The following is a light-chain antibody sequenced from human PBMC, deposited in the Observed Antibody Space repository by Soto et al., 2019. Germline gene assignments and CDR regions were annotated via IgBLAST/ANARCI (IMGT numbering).Light chain of an antibody. CDR3: QQSYSTPLT. V-gene: IGKV1-39*01. CDR1: QSISSY. J-gene: IGKJ4*01. Sequence: DIQMTQSPSSLSASVGDRVTITCRASQSISSYLNWYQQKPGKAPKLLIYAASSLQSGVPSRFSGSGSGTDFTLTISSLQPEDFATYYCQQSYSTPLTIGGGTKVDI. CDR2: AAS.